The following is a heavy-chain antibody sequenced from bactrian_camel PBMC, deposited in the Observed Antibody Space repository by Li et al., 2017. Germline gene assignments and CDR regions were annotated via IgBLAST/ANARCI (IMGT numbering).Heavy chain of an antibody. CDR3: RQTVGLPIRVTSANLLT. D-gene: IGHD3*01. CDR1: VSTTSSNC. J-gene: IGHJ4*01. V-gene: IGHV3S54*01. Sequence: HVQLVESGGGSVQAGGSLTLSCSTPVSTTSSNCLGLFRQDAGKEREMVAIIRTGGGQTYYAKTVEGRFTISRDQAKSTMYLQMNSLKPETLPCTTVRQTVGLPIRVTSANLLTGDRVPRSPSP. CDR2: IRTGGGQT.